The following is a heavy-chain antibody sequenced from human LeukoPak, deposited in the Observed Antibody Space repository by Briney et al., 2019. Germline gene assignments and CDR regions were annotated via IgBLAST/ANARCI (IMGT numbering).Heavy chain of an antibody. Sequence: GGSLRLSCAASGFTFSSYAMSWVRQAPGKGLEWVSTIGGSGGSTYYADSVKGRFTISRDNSKNTLYLQMSSLRAEDTAVYYCAKDRGRYYDSSGYYWGYYFDSWGQGIQVTVST. D-gene: IGHD3-22*01. CDR1: GFTFSSYA. J-gene: IGHJ4*02. CDR2: IGGSGGST. V-gene: IGHV3-23*01. CDR3: AKDRGRYYDSSGYYWGYYFDS.